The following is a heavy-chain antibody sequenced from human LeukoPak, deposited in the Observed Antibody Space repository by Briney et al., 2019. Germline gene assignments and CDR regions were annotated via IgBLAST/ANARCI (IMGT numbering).Heavy chain of an antibody. Sequence: PSETLSLTCTVSGDSPSSYYWSWIRQPPGQGLEWVAFAHYSGETNHNPSVKSRATISVDTSKNKISLSLRSVTAADTAFYYCARHPPGIAGFDYWGQGILVTVSS. CDR2: AHYSGET. J-gene: IGHJ4*02. D-gene: IGHD6-13*01. CDR3: ARHPPGIAGFDY. CDR1: GDSPSSYY. V-gene: IGHV4-59*08.